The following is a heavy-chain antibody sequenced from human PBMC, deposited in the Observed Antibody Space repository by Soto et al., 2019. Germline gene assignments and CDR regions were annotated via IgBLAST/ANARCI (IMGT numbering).Heavy chain of an antibody. CDR1: GGSISSYY. V-gene: IGHV4-59*08. Sequence: PSETLSLTCTVSGGSISSYYWSWIRQPPGKGLECIGYIYYSGSTNYNPSLKSRVTISVDTSKSQFSLKLSSVTAADTAVYYCARLTRYLGVFDDSGQGTLVTVSS. CDR2: IYYSGST. D-gene: IGHD3-16*01. J-gene: IGHJ4*02. CDR3: ARLTRYLGVFDD.